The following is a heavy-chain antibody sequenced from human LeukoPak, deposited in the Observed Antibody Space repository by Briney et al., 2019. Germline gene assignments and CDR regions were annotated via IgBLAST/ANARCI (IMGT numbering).Heavy chain of an antibody. CDR3: AKGAASRGYTYVAN. V-gene: IGHV3-23*01. Sequence: GGSLRLSCAASAFTFRPYAMIWVRQAPGKGQEWVSTVSGSGGSTYYADSVKGRFTISRDNSNNTLYLEMNSLRAEDTAVYYCAKGAASRGYTYVANWGQGTLVIVSS. CDR1: AFTFRPYA. J-gene: IGHJ4*02. D-gene: IGHD5-18*01. CDR2: VSGSGGST.